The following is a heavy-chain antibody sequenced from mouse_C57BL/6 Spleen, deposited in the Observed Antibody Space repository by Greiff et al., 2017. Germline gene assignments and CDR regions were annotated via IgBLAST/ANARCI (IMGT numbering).Heavy chain of an antibody. CDR1: GYTFTSYW. V-gene: IGHV1-55*01. CDR3: ARRAGMGGAFWFAY. CDR2: IYPGSGST. D-gene: IGHD3-3*01. J-gene: IGHJ3*01. Sequence: VQLQQPGAELVKPGASVKMSCKASGYTFTSYWITWVKQRPGQGLEWIGDIYPGSGSTNYNEKFKSKATLTVDTSSSTAYMQLRSLTSEDSAVYYCARRAGMGGAFWFAYWGQGTLVTVSA.